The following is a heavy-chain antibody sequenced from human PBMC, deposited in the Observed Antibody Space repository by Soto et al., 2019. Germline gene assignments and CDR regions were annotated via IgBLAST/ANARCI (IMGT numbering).Heavy chain of an antibody. V-gene: IGHV1-8*01. CDR3: ARGPLLRFLEWSPVPLDY. D-gene: IGHD3-3*01. CDR1: GYTFTSYD. CDR2: MNPNSGNT. J-gene: IGHJ4*02. Sequence: EASVKVSCKASGYTFTSYDINWVRQATGQGLEWMGWMNPNSGNTGYAQKFQGRVTMTRNTSISTAYMELSSLRSEDTAVYYCARGPLLRFLEWSPVPLDYWGQGTLVTVSS.